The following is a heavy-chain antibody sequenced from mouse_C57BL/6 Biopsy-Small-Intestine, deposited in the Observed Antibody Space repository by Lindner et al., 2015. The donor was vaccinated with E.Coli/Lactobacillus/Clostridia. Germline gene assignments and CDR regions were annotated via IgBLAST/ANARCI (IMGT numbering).Heavy chain of an antibody. Sequence: VQLQESGGGLVKPGGSLKLSCAASGFTFSDYGMHWVRQAPEKGLEWVAYISSGSSTIYYADTVKGRFTISRDNAKNTLFLQMTSLRSEDTAMYYCARGYDYVRYFDVWGTGTTVTVSP. J-gene: IGHJ1*03. CDR3: ARGYDYVRYFDV. D-gene: IGHD2-4*01. CDR2: ISSGSSTI. V-gene: IGHV5-17*01. CDR1: GFTFSDYG.